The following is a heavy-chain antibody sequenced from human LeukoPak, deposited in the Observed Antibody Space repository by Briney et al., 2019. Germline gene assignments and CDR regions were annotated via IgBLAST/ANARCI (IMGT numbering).Heavy chain of an antibody. D-gene: IGHD1-26*01. CDR2: IKQDGSEK. V-gene: IGHV3-7*01. CDR1: GFTFSSYW. CDR3: AKSGGFFDT. Sequence: GGSLRLSCAASGFTFSSYWMSWVRQAPGKGLEWVANIKQDGSEKYYVDSVKGRFTISRDNGKNFLYLQMNSLRAEDTAVYYCAKSGGFFDTWGQGTLVTVSS. J-gene: IGHJ5*02.